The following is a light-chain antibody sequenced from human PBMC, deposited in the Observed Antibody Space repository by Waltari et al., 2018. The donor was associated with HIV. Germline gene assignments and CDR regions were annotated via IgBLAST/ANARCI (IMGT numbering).Light chain of an antibody. CDR3: QQYDHLPIT. J-gene: IGKJ5*01. Sequence: DIQMTQSLSSLSASVADRVTITCQASQDIINFLNWFQHKPGKAPKLLIYDASSLETGVPSRFSGSASGTYFTLTISSLKPEDIATYFCQQYDHLPITSGQGTRLEIK. CDR1: QDIINF. V-gene: IGKV1-33*01. CDR2: DAS.